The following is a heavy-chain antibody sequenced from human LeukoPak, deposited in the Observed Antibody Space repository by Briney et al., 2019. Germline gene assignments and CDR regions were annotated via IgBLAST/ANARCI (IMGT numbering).Heavy chain of an antibody. D-gene: IGHD6-13*01. CDR3: ARVGEQQPFDY. Sequence: GASVTVSCTASGYTFTSYAMNWVRQAPGQGLEWMGWINTNTGNPTYAQGFTGRFVFSLDTSVSTAYLQISSLKAEDTAAYYCARVGEQQPFDYWGQGTLVTVSS. CDR2: INTNTGNP. J-gene: IGHJ4*02. CDR1: GYTFTSYA. V-gene: IGHV7-4-1*02.